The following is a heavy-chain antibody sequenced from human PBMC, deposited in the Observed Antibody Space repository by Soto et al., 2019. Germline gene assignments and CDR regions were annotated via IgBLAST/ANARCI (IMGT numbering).Heavy chain of an antibody. J-gene: IGHJ4*02. V-gene: IGHV1-18*01. CDR2: ISAYNGNT. CDR1: GYTFTSYG. D-gene: IGHD2-8*01. CDR3: ARGRRVYCTNGLCPFPGY. Sequence: ASVKVSCKASGYTFTSYGISWVRQAPGQGLEWMGWISAYNGNTNYAQKLQGRVTMTTDTSTSTAYMELRSLRSDDTAVYYCARGRRVYCTNGLCPFPGYWGQGTLVTVSS.